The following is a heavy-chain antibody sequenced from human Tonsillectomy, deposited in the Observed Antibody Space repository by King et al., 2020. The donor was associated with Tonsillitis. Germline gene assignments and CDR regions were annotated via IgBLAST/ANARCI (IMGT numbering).Heavy chain of an antibody. J-gene: IGHJ4*02. Sequence: VQLVQSGGGLVQPGGFLRLSCAASGFTFTAYAMAWVRQAPGKGLEWVSGISGGGGNTYYAESVKGRFTISRDNSKNTVYLQMNTLGADDTAVYYCAKPGTASWEKPSYFDYWGQGTLVTASS. CDR3: AKPGTASWEKPSYFDY. V-gene: IGHV3-23*04. CDR2: ISGGGGNT. CDR1: GFTFTAYA. D-gene: IGHD1-26*01.